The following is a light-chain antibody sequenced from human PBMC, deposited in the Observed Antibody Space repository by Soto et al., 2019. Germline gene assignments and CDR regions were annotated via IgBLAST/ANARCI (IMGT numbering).Light chain of an antibody. J-gene: IGLJ1*01. CDR3: SSYRTGSAFYV. CDR1: SSDVGDYNY. CDR2: EVR. V-gene: IGLV2-14*01. Sequence: QSVVTQPASVSGSPGQSITISCTGTSSDVGDYNYVSWYQHHPGKAPKLIIYEVRNRPSGVSTRFSGAKSGNTASLTISGLQAEDEADYYCSSYRTGSAFYVFGSGTKVTVL.